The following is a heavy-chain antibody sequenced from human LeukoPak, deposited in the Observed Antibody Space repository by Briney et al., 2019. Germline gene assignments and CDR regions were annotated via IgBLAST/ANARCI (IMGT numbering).Heavy chain of an antibody. CDR1: SGSISSSSYY. Sequence: SETLSLTCTVSSGSISSSSYYWGWIRQPPGKGLEWIGSIYYSGSTYYNPSLKSRVTISVDTSKNQFSLKLSSVTAADTALYYCAKDLRWELRSGGAFDIWGQGTMVTVSS. J-gene: IGHJ3*02. CDR3: AKDLRWELRSGGAFDI. CDR2: IYYSGST. V-gene: IGHV4-39*07. D-gene: IGHD1-26*01.